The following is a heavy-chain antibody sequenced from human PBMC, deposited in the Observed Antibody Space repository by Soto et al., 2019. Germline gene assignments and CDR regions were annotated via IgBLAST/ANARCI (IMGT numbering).Heavy chain of an antibody. Sequence: QVQLQESGPGLVKPSETLSLTCTVSGGSISSYYWSWIRQPPGKGLEWIGYIYYSGSTNYNPSLKSRVTISVDTSKNQFSLKLSSVTAADTAVYYCARGRAYGDYWGGYYFDYWGQGTLVTVSS. CDR2: IYYSGST. CDR1: GGSISSYY. V-gene: IGHV4-59*01. J-gene: IGHJ4*02. CDR3: ARGRAYGDYWGGYYFDY. D-gene: IGHD4-17*01.